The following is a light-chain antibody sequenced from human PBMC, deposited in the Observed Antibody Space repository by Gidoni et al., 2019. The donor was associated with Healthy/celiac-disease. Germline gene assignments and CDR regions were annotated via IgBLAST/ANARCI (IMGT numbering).Light chain of an antibody. CDR3: QQRSNWPPVT. J-gene: IGKJ3*01. Sequence: EIVLTQSPATLSLSPGERATLSCRASQSVSSYLAWYQQKPGQAPGLLIYDASNRATGIPARFSGSGSGTDFTLTISSLEPEDFAVYYCQQRSNWPPVTFGPGTKVDIK. V-gene: IGKV3-11*01. CDR1: QSVSSY. CDR2: DAS.